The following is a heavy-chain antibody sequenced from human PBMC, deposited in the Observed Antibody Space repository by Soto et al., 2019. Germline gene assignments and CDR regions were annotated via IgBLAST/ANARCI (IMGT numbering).Heavy chain of an antibody. Sequence: PGGSLRLSCAASGFTFISYAMSWVRQAPGKGLEWVSAISGSGGSTYYADSVKGRFTISRDNSKNTLYLQMNSLRAEDTAVYYCAKVMVGATDYFDYWGQGTLVTVSS. J-gene: IGHJ4*02. V-gene: IGHV3-23*01. CDR2: ISGSGGST. D-gene: IGHD1-26*01. CDR3: AKVMVGATDYFDY. CDR1: GFTFISYA.